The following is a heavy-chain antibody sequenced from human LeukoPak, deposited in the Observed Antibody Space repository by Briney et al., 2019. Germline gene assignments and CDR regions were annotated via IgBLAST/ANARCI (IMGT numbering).Heavy chain of an antibody. CDR3: AKLVPAAIRSGCGLFDY. CDR2: IRYDGSNK. V-gene: IGHV3-30*02. Sequence: GGSLRLSCAASGFTFSSYGMHWVRQAPGKGLEWVAFIRYDGSNKYYADSVKGRFTISRDNSKNTLYLQMNSLRAEDTAVYYCAKLVPAAIRSGCGLFDYWVQGTLVTVSS. CDR1: GFTFSSYG. D-gene: IGHD2-2*02. J-gene: IGHJ4*02.